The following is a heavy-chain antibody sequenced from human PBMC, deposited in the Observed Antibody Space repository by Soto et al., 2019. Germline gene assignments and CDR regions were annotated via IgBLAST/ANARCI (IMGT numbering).Heavy chain of an antibody. CDR1: GFTFGDYA. V-gene: IGHV3-49*03. J-gene: IGHJ4*02. CDR2: IRSKAYGGTT. Sequence: GGSLRLSCTASGFTFGDYAMSWFRQAPGKGLEWVGFIRSKAYGGTTEYAASVKGRFTISRDDSKNTLYLQMNSLKTEDTAVYYCTPSYYDILTGYYIDYWGQGTLVTVSS. CDR3: TPSYYDILTGYYIDY. D-gene: IGHD3-9*01.